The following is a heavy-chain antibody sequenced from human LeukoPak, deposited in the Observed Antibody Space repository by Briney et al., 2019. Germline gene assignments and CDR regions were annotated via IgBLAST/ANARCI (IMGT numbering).Heavy chain of an antibody. D-gene: IGHD1-14*01. CDR2: INGSGVST. CDR3: AKSDHGFWYFDL. J-gene: IGHJ2*01. V-gene: IGHV3-23*01. Sequence: GGSLTLSCAASRFTFSSYAMSWVPQAPGKGLEWVSAINGSGVSTYYADSVKGRFTISRDNSKTTLYLQMNSLRAEDTAVYCCAKSDHGFWYFDLWGRGTLVTVSS. CDR1: RFTFSSYA.